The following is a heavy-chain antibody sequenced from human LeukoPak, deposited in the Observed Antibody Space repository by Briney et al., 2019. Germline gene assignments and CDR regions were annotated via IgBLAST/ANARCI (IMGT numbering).Heavy chain of an antibody. Sequence: ASVKVSCKASGYTFTSYGISWVRQAPGQGLEWMGWISAYNGNTNYAQKFQGRVTMTRDTSISTAYMELSRLRSDDTAVYYCARGPIVVVPAAYNWFDPWGQGTLVTVSS. CDR3: ARGPIVVVPAAYNWFDP. D-gene: IGHD2-2*01. V-gene: IGHV1-18*01. CDR2: ISAYNGNT. J-gene: IGHJ5*02. CDR1: GYTFTSYG.